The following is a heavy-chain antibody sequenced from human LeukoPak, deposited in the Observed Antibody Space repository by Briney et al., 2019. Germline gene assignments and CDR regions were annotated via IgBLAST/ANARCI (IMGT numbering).Heavy chain of an antibody. CDR1: GYTFTSYG. CDR2: ISAYNGNT. V-gene: IGHV1-18*01. J-gene: IGHJ6*03. Sequence: ASVKVSCKASGYTFTSYGISWVRQAPGQGLEWMGWISAYNGNTNYAQKLQGRVTITRNTSISTAYMELSSLRSEDTAVYYCARGYSYYYYYMDVWGKGTTVTVSS. CDR3: ARGYSYYYYYMDV.